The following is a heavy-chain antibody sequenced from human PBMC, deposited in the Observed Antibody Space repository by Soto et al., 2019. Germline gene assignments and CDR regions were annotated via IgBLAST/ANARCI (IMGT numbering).Heavy chain of an antibody. CDR1: GYTLTELS. CDR2: FDPEDGET. Sequence: GASVKVSCKVSGYTLTELSMHWVRQAPGKGLEWMGGFDPEDGETIYAQKFQGRVTITEDTSTNTAYMELSSLRSEDTAVYYCAREPPPGEGFSGKGTTVTVSS. CDR3: AREPPPGEGF. V-gene: IGHV1-24*01. J-gene: IGHJ6*04.